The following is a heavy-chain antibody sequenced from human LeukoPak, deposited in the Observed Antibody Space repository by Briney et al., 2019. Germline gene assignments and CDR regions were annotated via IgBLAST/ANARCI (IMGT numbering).Heavy chain of an antibody. CDR2: ISGSGGST. D-gene: IGHD2-2*01. CDR3: AKTAEKYCSSTSCYFGVYFDY. CDR1: GFTFSSYA. V-gene: IGHV3-23*01. Sequence: AGGSLRLSCAASGFTFSSYAMSWVRQAPGKGLEWVSAISGSGGSTYYADSVKDRFTISRDNSKNTLYLQMNSLRAEDTALYYCAKTAEKYCSSTSCYFGVYFDYWGQGTLVTVSS. J-gene: IGHJ4*02.